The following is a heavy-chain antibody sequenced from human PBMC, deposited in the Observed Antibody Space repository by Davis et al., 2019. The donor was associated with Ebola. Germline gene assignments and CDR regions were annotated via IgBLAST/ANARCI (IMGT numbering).Heavy chain of an antibody. D-gene: IGHD2-2*01. CDR1: GYSFTSYW. V-gene: IGHV5-10-1*01. J-gene: IGHJ6*02. Sequence: KVSCTGSGYSFTSYWISWVRQMLGKGLEWMGRIAPSDSYTNYSPSFQGHVTIPADKSISTAYLQWSSLKASDTAMYSCAIEGSTSRNYYGMDVWGQGTTVTVSS. CDR3: AIEGSTSRNYYGMDV. CDR2: IAPSDSYT.